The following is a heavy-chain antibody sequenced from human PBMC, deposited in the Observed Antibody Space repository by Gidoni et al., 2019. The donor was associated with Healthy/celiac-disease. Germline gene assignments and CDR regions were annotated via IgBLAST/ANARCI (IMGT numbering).Heavy chain of an antibody. CDR1: GFTFSSYW. D-gene: IGHD2-8*01. J-gene: IGHJ3*02. CDR3: ARVMRRGAFDI. V-gene: IGHV3-7*01. CDR2: IKQEGSEK. Sequence: EVQLVESGGGLVQPGGSLRLSCAASGFTFSSYWMSWVRQAPGKGLEWVANIKQEGSEKYYVDSVKGRFTISRDNAKNSLYLQMNSLRAEDTAVYYCARVMRRGAFDIWGQGTMVTVSS.